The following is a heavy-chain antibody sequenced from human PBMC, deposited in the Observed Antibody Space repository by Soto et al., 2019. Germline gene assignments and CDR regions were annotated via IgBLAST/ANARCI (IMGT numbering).Heavy chain of an antibody. Sequence: EVQLVESGGGLVQPGRSLRLSCAASGFTFDDYAMHWVRQAPGKGLEWVSGINWNSGSIGYADSVKGRFTISRDNAKNSLYLQMSSLRTEDTALYYCAKEKGFGGVRKGMGVWGQGTTVTVSS. CDR2: INWNSGSI. CDR1: GFTFDDYA. V-gene: IGHV3-9*01. J-gene: IGHJ6*02. D-gene: IGHD3-16*01. CDR3: AKEKGFGGVRKGMGV.